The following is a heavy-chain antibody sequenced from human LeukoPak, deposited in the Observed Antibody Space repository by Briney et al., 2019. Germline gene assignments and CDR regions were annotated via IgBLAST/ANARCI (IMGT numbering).Heavy chain of an antibody. CDR1: GFTFSSYS. V-gene: IGHV3-21*01. CDR2: ISSSSSYI. J-gene: IGHJ4*02. Sequence: GGSLRLSCAASGFTFSSYSMNWVRQAPGKGLEWVSSISSSSSYIYYADSVKGRFTISRDNAKNSLYLQMSSLRAEDTAVYYCARDSLAYCGGDCYVAYFDYWGQGTLVTVSS. CDR3: ARDSLAYCGGDCYVAYFDY. D-gene: IGHD2-21*02.